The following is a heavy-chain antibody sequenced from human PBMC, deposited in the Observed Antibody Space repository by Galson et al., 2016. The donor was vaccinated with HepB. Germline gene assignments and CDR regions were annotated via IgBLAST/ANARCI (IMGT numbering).Heavy chain of an antibody. V-gene: IGHV3-33*08. CDR3: GRDKGIAAVLDN. D-gene: IGHD6-25*01. J-gene: IGHJ4*02. CDR1: GFIFSTYA. CDR2: SWYDGTSD. Sequence: SLRLSCAASGFIFSTYAMSWVRQAPGKGLEWVAVSWYDGTSDYYADSVKGRFTISRDTSKNMVQLQMNSLRAEDSALYYCGRDKGIAAVLDNWGRGTLVTVSS.